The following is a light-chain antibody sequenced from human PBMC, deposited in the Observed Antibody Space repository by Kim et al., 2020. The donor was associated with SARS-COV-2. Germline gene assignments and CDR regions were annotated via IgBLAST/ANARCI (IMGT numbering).Light chain of an antibody. CDR1: QSISNS. J-gene: IGKJ2*01. Sequence: DIQMTQSPSTLSASVDDRVTITCRASQSISNSLAWYQQKPGKAPNLLIYKASTLQSGVPSRFSCSGSGTEFTLTISSLQPDDFATYYCQQYNSDSRIFGQVTKLEI. V-gene: IGKV1-5*03. CDR2: KAS. CDR3: QQYNSDSRI.